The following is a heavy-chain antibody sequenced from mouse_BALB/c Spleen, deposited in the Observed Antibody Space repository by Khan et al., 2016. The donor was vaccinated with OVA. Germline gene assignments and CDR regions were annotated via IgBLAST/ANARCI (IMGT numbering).Heavy chain of an antibody. J-gene: IGHJ4*01. V-gene: IGHV2-6-1*01. D-gene: IGHD2-10*01. CDR2: IWSDGST. CDR3: ARQPYYHYYIMDY. CDR1: GVSLTNYG. Sequence: VQLKESGPGLVAPSQSLSITCTISGVSLTNYGVHWVRQPPGKGLEWLVVIWSDGSTTYNSALKSRLSISKDNSKSQVFLKMNSLQTDDTAMYYCARQPYYHYYIMDYWGQGTSGTVSS.